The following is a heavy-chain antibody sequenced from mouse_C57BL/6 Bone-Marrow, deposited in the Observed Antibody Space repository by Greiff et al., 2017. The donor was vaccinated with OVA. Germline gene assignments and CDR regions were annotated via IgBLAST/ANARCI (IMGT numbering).Heavy chain of an antibody. Sequence: EADGGLVQPKGSLKLSCAASGFSFNTYAMNLVRQAPGKGLEWVARIRSKSNNYATYYADSVKDRFTISRDDSESMLYLQMNNLKTEDTAMYYCVRQLRLRPYGGQGTLVTVSA. J-gene: IGHJ3*01. CDR2: IRSKSNNYAT. V-gene: IGHV10-1*01. CDR3: VRQLRLRPY. D-gene: IGHD3-2*02. CDR1: GFSFNTYA.